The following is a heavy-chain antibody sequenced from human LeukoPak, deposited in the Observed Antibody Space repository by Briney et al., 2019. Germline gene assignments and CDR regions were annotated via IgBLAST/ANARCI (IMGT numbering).Heavy chain of an antibody. CDR2: INHSGST. Sequence: PSETLSLTCAVYGGSFSGYYWSWIRQPPGKGLEWIGEINHSGSTNYNPSLKSRVTISVDTSKNQFSLKLSSVTAADTAVYYCARAPGVLGYCSSTSCYAEGSGWFDPWGQGTLVTVSS. CDR1: GGSFSGYY. CDR3: ARAPGVLGYCSSTSCYAEGSGWFDP. D-gene: IGHD2-2*01. J-gene: IGHJ5*02. V-gene: IGHV4-34*01.